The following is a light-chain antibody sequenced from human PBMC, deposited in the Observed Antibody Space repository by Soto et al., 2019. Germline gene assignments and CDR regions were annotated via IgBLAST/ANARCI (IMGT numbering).Light chain of an antibody. V-gene: IGKV1-9*01. CDR2: AAS. Sequence: DIQLTQSPSFLSASVGDRVTITCRASQGISSYLAWYQQKPGKAPKLLIYAASTLQSGVPSRFSGSGSGTEFTLTISSLQPEDFATYSCQQLNSYHVTFGQGTKLEIK. CDR3: QQLNSYHVT. J-gene: IGKJ2*01. CDR1: QGISSY.